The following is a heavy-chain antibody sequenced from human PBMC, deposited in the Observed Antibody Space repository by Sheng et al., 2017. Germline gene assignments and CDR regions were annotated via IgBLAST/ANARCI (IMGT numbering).Heavy chain of an antibody. J-gene: IGHJ6*02. CDR3: AKESSRSALAGTRRYYGMDV. Sequence: EVQLVESGGGLVRPGGSLRLSCAASGFTFSSTEMNWVRQAPGKGLEWVSYISISGSTTYYADSVKGRFTISRDNAKNSLYLQVNSLRAEDTAVYYCAKESSRSALAGTRRYYGMDVWGRRD. CDR2: ISISGSTT. CDR1: GFTFSSTE. D-gene: IGHD6-19*01. V-gene: IGHV3-48*03.